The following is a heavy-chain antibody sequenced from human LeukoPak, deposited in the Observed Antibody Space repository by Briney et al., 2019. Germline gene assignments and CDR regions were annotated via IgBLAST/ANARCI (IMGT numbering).Heavy chain of an antibody. CDR1: GFTFSSYS. V-gene: IGHV3-21*01. D-gene: IGHD5-24*01. J-gene: IGHJ4*02. Sequence: GGPLRLSCAASGFTFSSYSMNWVRQAPGKGLEWVSSISSSSSYIYYAGSVKGRFTISRDNAKNSLYLQMNSLRAEDTAVYYCARGGLEPVDYWGQGTLVTVSS. CDR2: ISSSSSYI. CDR3: ARGGLEPVDY.